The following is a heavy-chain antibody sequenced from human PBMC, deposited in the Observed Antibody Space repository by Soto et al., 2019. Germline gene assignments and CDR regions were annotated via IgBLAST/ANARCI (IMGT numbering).Heavy chain of an antibody. CDR2: ISSSSSTI. D-gene: IGHD3-3*01. Sequence: EVQLVESGGGLVQPGGSLRRSCAASGFTFSSYSMNWVRQAPGKGMEWVSYISSSSSTIYYADSVKGRFTISRDNAKNSLYLPMHSLRAEDTAVYYCARDRNASYDFWSGHTLRRGYYYYMDVWGKGTTVTVSS. V-gene: IGHV3-48*01. CDR3: ARDRNASYDFWSGHTLRRGYYYYMDV. CDR1: GFTFSSYS. J-gene: IGHJ6*03.